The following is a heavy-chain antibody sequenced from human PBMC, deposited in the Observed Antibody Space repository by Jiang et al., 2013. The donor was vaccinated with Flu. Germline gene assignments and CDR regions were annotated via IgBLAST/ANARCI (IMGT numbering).Heavy chain of an antibody. CDR3: ARGRYSYGPEDY. Sequence: SGAEVKKPGASVKVSCKPSGYAFTSYYIHWVRQAPGQGLEWMGIINPNSGATSYVQKFQGRVTMTGDTSTSTVYMELSSLRSEDTAVYFCARGRYSYGPEDYWGQGTLVIVSS. CDR2: INPNSGAT. CDR1: GYAFTSYY. V-gene: IGHV1-46*01. D-gene: IGHD5-18*01. J-gene: IGHJ4*02.